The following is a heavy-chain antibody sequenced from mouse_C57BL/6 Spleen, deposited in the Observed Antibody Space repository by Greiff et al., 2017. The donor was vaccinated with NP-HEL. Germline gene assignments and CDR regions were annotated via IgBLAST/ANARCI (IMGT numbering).Heavy chain of an antibody. D-gene: IGHD3-3*01. J-gene: IGHJ4*01. V-gene: IGHV2-3*01. CDR1: GFSLTSYG. CDR3: AKPGDWSNYYAMDY. CDR2: IWGDGST. Sequence: VKVVESGPGLVAPSQSLSITCTVSGFSLTSYGVSWVRQPPGKGLEWLGVIWGDGSTNYHSALISRLSISKDNSKSQVFLKLNSLQTDDTATYYCAKPGDWSNYYAMDYWGQGTSVTVSS.